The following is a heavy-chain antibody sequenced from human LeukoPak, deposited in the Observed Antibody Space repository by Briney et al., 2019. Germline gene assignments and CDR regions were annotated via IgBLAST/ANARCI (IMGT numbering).Heavy chain of an antibody. CDR3: ARGRGYNAFDI. CDR2: INHSGST. V-gene: IGHV4-34*01. D-gene: IGHD5-18*01. CDR1: GGSFSGYY. Sequence: KPSETLSLTCAVYGGSFSGYYWSWIRQPPGKGLEWIGEINHSGSTNYSPSLKSRVTISVDTSKNQFSLKLSSVTAADTAVYYCARGRGYNAFDIWGQGTMVTVSS. J-gene: IGHJ3*02.